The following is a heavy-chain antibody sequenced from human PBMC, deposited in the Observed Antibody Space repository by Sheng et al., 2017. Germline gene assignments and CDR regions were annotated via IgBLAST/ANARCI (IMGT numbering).Heavy chain of an antibody. CDR2: IHYSGSP. CDR1: GDSISTYY. CDR3: ARNLPTRSLVFDI. V-gene: IGHV4-59*01. Sequence: QVQLQESGPGLVKPSETLSLTCSVSGDSISTYYWSWIRQPPGKGLEWIGYIHYSGSPNYNPSLKSRVTLSLDTSKNQSSLKLSSATAADTAVYYCARNLPTRSLVFDIWGQGTMVTVSS. J-gene: IGHJ3*02. D-gene: IGHD1-1*01.